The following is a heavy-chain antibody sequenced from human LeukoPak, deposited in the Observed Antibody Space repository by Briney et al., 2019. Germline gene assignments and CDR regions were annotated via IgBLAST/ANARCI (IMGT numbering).Heavy chain of an antibody. J-gene: IGHJ4*02. CDR1: GFTFSSYA. CDR3: ARVKSXIYGGXPIDF. D-gene: IGHD4/OR15-4a*01. V-gene: IGHV3-30-3*01. CDR2: ISYDGSNK. Sequence: GGSLRLSCAASGFTFSSYAIHWVRQAPGKGLEWVAIISYDGSNKYYADSVKGRFTISRDNSKNTLYLQMNSLRAEDTAVYYCARVKSXIYGGXPIDFWXQG.